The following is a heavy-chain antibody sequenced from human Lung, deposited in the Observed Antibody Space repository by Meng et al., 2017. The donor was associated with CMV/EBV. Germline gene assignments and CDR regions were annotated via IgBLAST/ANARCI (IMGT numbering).Heavy chain of an antibody. D-gene: IGHD2-15*01. CDR3: ARVYCSRGSCSFDY. Sequence: GESLKISCTASGFTFSTYDFHWVRQPTGKGLEWVSSIGTVGDTYSIGSVKGRFIISREDAKNSVYLQMNSLRDEDTALYYCARVYCSRGSCSFDYWGQGTLVTVSS. V-gene: IGHV3-13*01. J-gene: IGHJ4*02. CDR1: GFTFSTYD. CDR2: IGTVGDT.